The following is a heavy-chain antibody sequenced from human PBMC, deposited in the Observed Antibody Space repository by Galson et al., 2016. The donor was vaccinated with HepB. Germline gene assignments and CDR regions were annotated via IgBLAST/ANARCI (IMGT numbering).Heavy chain of an antibody. V-gene: IGHV1-8*01. D-gene: IGHD2/OR15-2a*01. CDR2: MNPNSGNT. J-gene: IGHJ5*02. Sequence: SVKVSCKASGYTFTSYDINWVRQAPGHGPEWMGWMNPNSGNTGYAQIFQGRVTMTSNTSISTAYMELRSLRSEDTAMYYCAREGGLGFQEYNWLDPWGQGTLVTVSS. CDR1: GYTFTSYD. CDR3: AREGGLGFQEYNWLDP.